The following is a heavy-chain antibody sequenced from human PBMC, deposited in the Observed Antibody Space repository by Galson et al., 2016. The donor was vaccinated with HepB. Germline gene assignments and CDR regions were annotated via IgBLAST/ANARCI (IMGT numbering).Heavy chain of an antibody. J-gene: IGHJ1*01. CDR3: ALYYYDSSGFVEYFQQ. CDR2: IKPDGSEK. D-gene: IGHD3-22*01. V-gene: IGHV3-7*03. Sequence: MSWVRQAPGKGLEWVANIKPDGSEKYYVDSLKGRFTISRDNAKNSLYLQMNSLRAEDTAVYYCALYYYDSSGFVEYFQQWGQGTRVTVSS.